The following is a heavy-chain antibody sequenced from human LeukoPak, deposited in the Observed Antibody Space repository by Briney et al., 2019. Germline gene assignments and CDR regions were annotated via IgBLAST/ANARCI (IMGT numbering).Heavy chain of an antibody. CDR3: AKRGGSYGPFDY. V-gene: IGHV3-23*01. Sequence: GGSLRLSCAASRFTFSSYAMSWVRQAPGKGLEWVSRISSSGATTYYADSVKGRFTISRDNSKNTLYLQMNNLRGEDTAVYYCAKRGGSYGPFDYWGQGTLVTVSS. CDR2: ISSSGATT. CDR1: RFTFSSYA. J-gene: IGHJ4*02. D-gene: IGHD1-26*01.